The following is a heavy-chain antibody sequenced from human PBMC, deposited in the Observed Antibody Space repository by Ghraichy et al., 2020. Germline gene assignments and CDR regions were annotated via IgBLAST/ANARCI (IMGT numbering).Heavy chain of an antibody. CDR3: ARDPAPYYYGSGSYYDY. Sequence: GSLRLSCAASGFTFSSYAMHWVRQAPGKGLEWVAVISYDGSNKYYADSVKGRFTISRDNSKNTLYLQMNSLRAEDTAVYYCARDPAPYYYGSGSYYDYWGQRTLVTVSS. CDR2: ISYDGSNK. J-gene: IGHJ4*02. V-gene: IGHV3-30*04. CDR1: GFTFSSYA. D-gene: IGHD3-10*01.